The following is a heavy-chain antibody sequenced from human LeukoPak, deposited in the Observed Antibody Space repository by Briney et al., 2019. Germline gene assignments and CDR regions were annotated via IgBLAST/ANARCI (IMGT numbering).Heavy chain of an antibody. CDR1: GGSISSSSYY. CDR3: ARWNLRFRHHDY. D-gene: IGHD3-3*01. CDR2: IYHSGST. Sequence: PSETLSLTCTVSGGSISSSSYYWGWIRQPPGKGLEWIGSIYHSGSTYYNPSLKSRVTISVDTSKNQFSLKLSSVTAADTAVYYCARWNLRFRHHDYWGQGTLVTVSS. V-gene: IGHV4-39*07. J-gene: IGHJ4*02.